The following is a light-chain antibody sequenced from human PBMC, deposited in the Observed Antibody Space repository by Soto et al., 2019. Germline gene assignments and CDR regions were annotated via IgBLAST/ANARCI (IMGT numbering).Light chain of an antibody. CDR3: QQRYSAPLT. CDR2: AAS. Sequence: DIQLTQSPSSLSASVGDRVTITCRTSQSISNYLNWYQQKPGKVPKLLIYAASSLQSGVPSRFSGSGSGTDFTLTISSLQPEDFATYYCQQRYSAPLTFGGGTRWISN. J-gene: IGKJ4*01. CDR1: QSISNY. V-gene: IGKV1-39*01.